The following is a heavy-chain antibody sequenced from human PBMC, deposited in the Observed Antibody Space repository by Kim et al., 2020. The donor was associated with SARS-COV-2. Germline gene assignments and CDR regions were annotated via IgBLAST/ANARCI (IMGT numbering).Heavy chain of an antibody. CDR2: IYPGDSDT. CDR1: GYSFTSYW. D-gene: IGHD3-10*01. CDR3: ARHLSPYYGSGSYVYYYYGMDV. Sequence: GESLKISCKGSGYSFTSYWIGWVRQMPGKGLEWMGIIYPGDSDTRYSPSFQGQVTISADKSISTAYLQWSSLKASDTAMYYCARHLSPYYGSGSYVYYYYGMDVWGQGTTVTVSS. J-gene: IGHJ6*02. V-gene: IGHV5-51*01.